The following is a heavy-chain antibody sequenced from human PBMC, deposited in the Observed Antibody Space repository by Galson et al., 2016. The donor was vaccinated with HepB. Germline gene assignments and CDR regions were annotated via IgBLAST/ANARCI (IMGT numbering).Heavy chain of an antibody. D-gene: IGHD1-26*01. CDR1: GFTFSSYA. J-gene: IGHJ2*01. V-gene: IGHV3-30-3*01. CDR3: ARVSGGSYSVLFWYCEL. Sequence: SLRLSCAASGFTFSSYAMHWVRQAPGKGLEWVAVISYDGSNKYYADSVKGRFTISRDNSKNTLYLQMNSLRAEDTAVYYCARVSGGSYSVLFWYCELWGRGPLVPVSS. CDR2: ISYDGSNK.